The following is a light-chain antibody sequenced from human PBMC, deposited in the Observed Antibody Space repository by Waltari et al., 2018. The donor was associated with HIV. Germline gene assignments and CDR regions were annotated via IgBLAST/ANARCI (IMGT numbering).Light chain of an antibody. CDR1: SSNIGAGYD. CDR2: GNS. V-gene: IGLV1-40*01. CDR3: QSYDSSLSGSSV. Sequence: QSVLTQPPSVSGAPGQRVTISCTGSSSNIGAGYDVHWYQQLPGTAPKLLIYGNSNRPSVVPDRFSGSKSGTSASLAITGLQAEDEADYYCQSYDSSLSGSSVFGTGTKVTVL. J-gene: IGLJ1*01.